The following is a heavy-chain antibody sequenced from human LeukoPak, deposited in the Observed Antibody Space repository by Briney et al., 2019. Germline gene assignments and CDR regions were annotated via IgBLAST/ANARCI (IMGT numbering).Heavy chain of an antibody. CDR1: GFTFSSYA. V-gene: IGHV3-30-3*01. CDR3: ASAGYSSGWYYFDY. CDR2: ISYDGSNK. Sequence: QPGGSLRLSCAASGFTFSSYAMHWVRQAPGKGLEWVAVISYDGSNKHYADSVKGRFTISRDNSKNTLYLQMNSLRAEDTAVYYCASAGYSSGWYYFDYWGQGTLVTVSS. D-gene: IGHD6-19*01. J-gene: IGHJ4*02.